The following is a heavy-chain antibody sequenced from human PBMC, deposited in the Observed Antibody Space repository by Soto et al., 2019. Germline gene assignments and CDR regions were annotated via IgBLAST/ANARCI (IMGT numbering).Heavy chain of an antibody. D-gene: IGHD3-22*01. CDR1: GGSISSSSYY. V-gene: IGHV4-39*01. Sequence: SETLSLTCTVSGGSISSSSYYWGWIRQPPGKGLEWIGSIYYSGSTYYNPSLKSRVTISVDTSKNQFSLKLSSVTAADTAVYYCARGGGYYYDSSGYFPWGQGTLVTVSS. CDR2: IYYSGST. CDR3: ARGGGYYYDSSGYFP. J-gene: IGHJ5*02.